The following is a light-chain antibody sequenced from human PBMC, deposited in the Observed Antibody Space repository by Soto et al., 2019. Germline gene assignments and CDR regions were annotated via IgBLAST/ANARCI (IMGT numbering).Light chain of an antibody. V-gene: IGLV2-8*01. J-gene: IGLJ3*02. Sequence: QSALTQPPSASGSPGQSVTISCTGTSSDVGGYNYVSWYQQHPGKAPKLMIYDVSKRPSGVPDRVSGSKSGNTASLTVSGLQAEDEADDYYSSHAGDSSLGVLGGGTKLTVL. CDR1: SSDVGGYNY. CDR3: SSHAGDSSLGV. CDR2: DVS.